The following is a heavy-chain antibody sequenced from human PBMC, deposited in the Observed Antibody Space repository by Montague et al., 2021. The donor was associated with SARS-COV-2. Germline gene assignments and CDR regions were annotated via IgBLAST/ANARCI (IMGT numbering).Heavy chain of an antibody. CDR2: IYWDDDK. CDR1: GFSLSTSGVG. V-gene: IGHV2-5*02. J-gene: IGHJ3*02. CDR3: AHRRGLLLIDAFDI. D-gene: IGHD1-26*01. Sequence: PALVKPTQTLTLTCTYSGFSLSTSGVGAGWIRQPPGKALEWLALIYWDDDKRYSPSLKSRLTITKDTSKNQVVLTMTNMDPVDTATYYCAHRRGLLLIDAFDIWGQGTMVTVSS.